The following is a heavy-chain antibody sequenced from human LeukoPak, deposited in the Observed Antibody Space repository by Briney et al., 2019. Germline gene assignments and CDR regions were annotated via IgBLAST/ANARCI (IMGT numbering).Heavy chain of an antibody. J-gene: IGHJ5*02. CDR1: GFTFDDYG. CDR3: AKRIRVNWFDP. Sequence: GGSLRLSCAASGFTFDDYGMSWVRQAPGKGLEWVSGIKWNGGSTGYADSVKGRFTISRDNSKNTLYLQMNSLRAEDTAVYYCAKRIRVNWFDPWGQGTLVTVSS. CDR2: IKWNGGST. V-gene: IGHV3-20*04.